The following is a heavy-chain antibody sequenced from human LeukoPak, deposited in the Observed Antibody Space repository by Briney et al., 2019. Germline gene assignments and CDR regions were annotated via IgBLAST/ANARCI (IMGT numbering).Heavy chain of an antibody. J-gene: IGHJ6*02. CDR3: ARDVKSSGYNYYGMDV. V-gene: IGHV4-59*12. D-gene: IGHD6-19*01. CDR2: IYYSGST. Sequence: TSGTLSLTCTVSGGSISSYYWSWIRQPPGKGLEWIGYIYYSGSTYYNPSLKSRVSISVDTSKNQFSLKVSSVTAADTAVYYCARDVKSSGYNYYGMDVWGQGTTVTVSS. CDR1: GGSISSYY.